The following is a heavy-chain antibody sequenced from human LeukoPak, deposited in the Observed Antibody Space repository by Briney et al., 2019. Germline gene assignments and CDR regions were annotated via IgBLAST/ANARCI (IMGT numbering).Heavy chain of an antibody. V-gene: IGHV4-38-2*02. CDR2: IYHSGSP. D-gene: IGHD3-3*01. Sequence: PSETLSLTCAVSGYSISSGYYWGWIRQPPGKGLEWIGSIYHSGSPYYNPSFKSRVTISVDTSKNQFSLKLSSVTAADTAVYYCAREQFLEWLLSGYFDYWGQGTLVTVSS. J-gene: IGHJ4*02. CDR3: AREQFLEWLLSGYFDY. CDR1: GYSISSGYY.